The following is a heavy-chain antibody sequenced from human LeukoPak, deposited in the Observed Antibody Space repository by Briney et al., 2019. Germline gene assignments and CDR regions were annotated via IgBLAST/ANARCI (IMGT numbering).Heavy chain of an antibody. D-gene: IGHD6-13*01. CDR1: GITFSSYV. J-gene: IGHJ6*02. V-gene: IGHV3-30*18. CDR2: ISYDGSNK. CDR3: AKAEGSSSWYFGYYYYGMDV. Sequence: GGSLRLSCVASGITFSSYVLHWVRQAPGKGLEWVAVISYDGSNKYYADSVKGRFTISRDNSKNTLYLQMNSLRAEDTAVYYCAKAEGSSSWYFGYYYYGMDVWGQGTTVTVSS.